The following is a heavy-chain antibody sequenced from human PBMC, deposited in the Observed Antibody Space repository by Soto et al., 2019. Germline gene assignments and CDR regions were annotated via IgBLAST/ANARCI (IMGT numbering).Heavy chain of an antibody. D-gene: IGHD3-22*01. V-gene: IGHV4-59*01. CDR1: GGSISSYY. CDR2: IYYSGST. CDR3: ARGEPAYYYDSSGYYYAEYFQH. Sequence: PSETLSLTCTVSGGSISSYYWSWIRQPPGKGLEWIGYIYYSGSTNYNPSLKSRVTISVDTSKNQFSLKLSSVTAADTAVYYCARGEPAYYYDSSGYYYAEYFQHWGQGTLVTVS. J-gene: IGHJ1*01.